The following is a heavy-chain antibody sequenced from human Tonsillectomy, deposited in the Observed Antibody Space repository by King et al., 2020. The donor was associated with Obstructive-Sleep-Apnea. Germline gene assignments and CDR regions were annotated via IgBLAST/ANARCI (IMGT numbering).Heavy chain of an antibody. D-gene: IGHD3-3*01. CDR1: GFSLSNSRMG. V-gene: IGHV2-26*01. CDR2: IFSNDEK. J-gene: IGHJ2*01. Sequence: VTLKESGPVLVKPTETLTLTCTVSGFSLSNSRMGVSWIRQPPGKALEWLAHIFSNDEKYYSTSLKSRLTISKDTSKSQVVLTMTNMDPMDTATYYCARVTFGVVIIPFIWHFDLWGRGTLVTVSS. CDR3: ARVTFGVVIIPFIWHFDL.